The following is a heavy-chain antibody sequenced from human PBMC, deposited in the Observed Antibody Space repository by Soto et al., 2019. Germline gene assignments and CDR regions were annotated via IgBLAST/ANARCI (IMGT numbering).Heavy chain of an antibody. J-gene: IGHJ4*02. Sequence: PSETLSLTCTVSGGSISSSSYYWGWIRQPPGKGLEWIGSIYYSGSTYYNPSLKSRVTISEDTSKNQFSLKLSSVTAADTAVYYCARRGSGSYSDYWGQGTLVTVSS. V-gene: IGHV4-39*01. CDR1: GGSISSSSYY. D-gene: IGHD3-10*01. CDR3: ARRGSGSYSDY. CDR2: IYYSGST.